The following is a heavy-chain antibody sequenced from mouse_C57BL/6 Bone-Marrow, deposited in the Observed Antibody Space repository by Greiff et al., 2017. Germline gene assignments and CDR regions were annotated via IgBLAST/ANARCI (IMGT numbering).Heavy chain of an antibody. Sequence: ESGPGLVKPSQSLSLTCSVTGYSITSGYYWNWIRQFPGNKLEWMRYISYDGSNNYNPSLKNRISITRDTSKNQFFLKLNSVTTEDTATYYCASTERGPGFAYWGQGTLVTVSA. J-gene: IGHJ3*01. CDR3: ASTERGPGFAY. V-gene: IGHV3-6*01. CDR1: GYSITSGYY. CDR2: ISYDGSN.